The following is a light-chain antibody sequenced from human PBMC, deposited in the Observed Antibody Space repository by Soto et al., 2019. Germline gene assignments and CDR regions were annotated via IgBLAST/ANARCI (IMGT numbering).Light chain of an antibody. CDR3: QQRSNWPGT. Sequence: EIVLTQSPATLSLSPGERAILSCRASQSVGTYLAWYQQKPGQAPRLLIYDASNRATGIPARFGGSGSGTDFPITINSLETEDFAVYYGQQRSNWPGTFGPGTKVDIK. V-gene: IGKV3-11*01. CDR2: DAS. CDR1: QSVGTY. J-gene: IGKJ3*01.